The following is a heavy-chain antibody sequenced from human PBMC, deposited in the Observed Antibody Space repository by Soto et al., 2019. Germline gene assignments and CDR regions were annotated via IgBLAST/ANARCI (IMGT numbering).Heavy chain of an antibody. D-gene: IGHD6-6*01. V-gene: IGHV1-2*02. CDR3: ARVGGYSSSARDY. Sequence: ASVKVSCKASGYTFTGYHIHWVRQAPGQGLEWMGWINPNSGVTKYSQKFQGRVTITRDTSASTAYMELSSLRSEDTAVYYCARVGGYSSSARDYWGQGTLVTVSS. J-gene: IGHJ4*02. CDR1: GYTFTGYH. CDR2: INPNSGVT.